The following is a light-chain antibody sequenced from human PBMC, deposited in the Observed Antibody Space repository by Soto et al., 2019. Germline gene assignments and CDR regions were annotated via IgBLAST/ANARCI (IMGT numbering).Light chain of an antibody. CDR1: QSIANY. CDR3: QHYYSYPFT. CDR2: AAS. V-gene: IGKV1-16*02. Sequence: DIQMTQSPSSLSASVGDRVTITCRASQSIANYLNWYQQKPGNAPKSLIYAASSLQSGVPSKFSGSGSGTDFTLTISSLQPEDFATYYCQHYYSYPFTFGPGTKVDIK. J-gene: IGKJ3*01.